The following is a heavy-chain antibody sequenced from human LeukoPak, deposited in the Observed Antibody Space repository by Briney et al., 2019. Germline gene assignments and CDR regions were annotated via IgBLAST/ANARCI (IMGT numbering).Heavy chain of an antibody. D-gene: IGHD6-6*01. CDR2: ISSSSSYI. Sequence: PGGSLRLSCAASGFTFSSYSMNWVRQAPGKGLEWVSSISSSSSYIYYADSVKGRFTISRDNSKNTLYLQMNSLRAEDTAVYYCARDRSLVGAARPVDYWGQGTLVTVSS. J-gene: IGHJ4*02. V-gene: IGHV3-21*01. CDR3: ARDRSLVGAARPVDY. CDR1: GFTFSSYS.